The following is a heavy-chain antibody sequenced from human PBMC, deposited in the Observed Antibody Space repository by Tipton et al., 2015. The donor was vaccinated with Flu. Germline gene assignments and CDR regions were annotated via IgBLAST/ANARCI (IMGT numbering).Heavy chain of an antibody. CDR1: GYSFNTYG. Sequence: QLVQSGAEVKKPGASVKVSCKTSGYSFNTYGISWVRQAPGQGLEWMGVINPSDGSTTSAQKFQGRVTMTWDTSTSTVFMELSSLKSEDTAVYYCARDISRQGDYWGQGTLVSVSS. CDR2: INPSDGST. J-gene: IGHJ4*02. CDR3: ARDISRQGDY. V-gene: IGHV1-46*02.